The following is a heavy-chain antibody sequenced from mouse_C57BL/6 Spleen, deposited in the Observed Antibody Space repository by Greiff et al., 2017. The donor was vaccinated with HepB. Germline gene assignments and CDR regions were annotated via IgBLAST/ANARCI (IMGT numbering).Heavy chain of an antibody. CDR3: ARGDYDGGGYAMDY. CDR2: ISDGGSYT. CDR1: GFTFSSYA. J-gene: IGHJ4*01. V-gene: IGHV5-4*03. D-gene: IGHD2-4*01. Sequence: EVKLMDSGGGLVKPGGSLKLSCAASGFTFSSYAMSWVRQTPEKRLEWVATISDGGSYTYYPDNVKGRFTISRDNAKNNLYLQMSHLKSEDTAMYYCARGDYDGGGYAMDYWGQGTSVTVSS.